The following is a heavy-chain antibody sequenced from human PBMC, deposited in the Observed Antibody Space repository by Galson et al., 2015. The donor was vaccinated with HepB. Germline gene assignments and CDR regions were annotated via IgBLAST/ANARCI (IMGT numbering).Heavy chain of an antibody. D-gene: IGHD3-10*01. Sequence: SVKVSCKASGYTFNSYAMNWVRQAPGQGLEWMGWININTGSPTYAQGFTRRFVFSLDTPVTTAYLQISSLKAEDTAVYYCATTPNYGLGSHSKAWFAPWGQGTLVTVSS. CDR3: ATTPNYGLGSHSKAWFAP. CDR1: GYTFNSYA. CDR2: ININTGSP. J-gene: IGHJ5*02. V-gene: IGHV7-4-1*02.